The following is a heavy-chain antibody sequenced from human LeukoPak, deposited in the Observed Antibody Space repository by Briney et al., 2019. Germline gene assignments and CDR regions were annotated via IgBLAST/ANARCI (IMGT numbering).Heavy chain of an antibody. CDR3: ARRNFDWFDP. Sequence: ASVKVSCKASGYTFTSYYMHWVRQATGQGLEWMGWVNPNSGKAGYAHKFQGRVTITRNPSITTAYMELSSLRSEDTAVYYCARRNFDWFDPWGQGTLVTVSS. J-gene: IGHJ5*02. CDR2: VNPNSGKA. V-gene: IGHV1-8*03. CDR1: GYTFTSYY.